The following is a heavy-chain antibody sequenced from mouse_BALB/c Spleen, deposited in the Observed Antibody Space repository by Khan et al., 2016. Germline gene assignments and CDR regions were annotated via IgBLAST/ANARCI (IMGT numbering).Heavy chain of an antibody. CDR1: GYSITSGYN. Sequence: EVQLQESGPDLVKPSQSLSLTCTVTGYSITSGYNWHWIRQFPGNKLEWMGYIQYSGTTHYNPSLTSRISITRDTSTSPFFLQFTSVTTEDTTTYYCAKSSAYWGQGTLVTVSA. J-gene: IGHJ3*01. CDR3: AKSSAY. CDR2: IQYSGTT. V-gene: IGHV3-1*02.